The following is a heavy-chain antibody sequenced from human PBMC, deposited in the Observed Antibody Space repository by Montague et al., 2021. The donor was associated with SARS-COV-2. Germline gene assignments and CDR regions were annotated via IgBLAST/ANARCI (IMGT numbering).Heavy chain of an antibody. V-gene: IGHV4-59*02. CDR2: NSDSGRS. CDR1: GGSVGGYF. J-gene: IGHJ6*02. CDR3: AREYRLQYLEWTGTRHDYYGMDI. Sequence: SETLSLTCTVSGGSVGGYFWSWIRQPPGKGLEWIGFNSDSGRSNYNPSLRSRVAISIDTANNRLSLNLWSVTAADTAVYYCAREYRLQYLEWTGTRHDYYGMDIWGQGTTVTVSS. D-gene: IGHD3-3*01.